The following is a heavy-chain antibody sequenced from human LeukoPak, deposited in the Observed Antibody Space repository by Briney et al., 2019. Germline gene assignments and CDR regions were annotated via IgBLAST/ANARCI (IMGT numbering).Heavy chain of an antibody. V-gene: IGHV4-34*01. Sequence: SETLSLTCAVYGGSFSGYYWSWIRQPPGKGLEWIGEINHSGSTNYNPSLKSRVTISVDTSKNQFSLKLSSVTAAVTAVYYCAVNYYDSSGYPASYFDYWGQGTLVTVSS. CDR3: AVNYYDSSGYPASYFDY. CDR1: GGSFSGYY. D-gene: IGHD3-22*01. J-gene: IGHJ4*02. CDR2: INHSGST.